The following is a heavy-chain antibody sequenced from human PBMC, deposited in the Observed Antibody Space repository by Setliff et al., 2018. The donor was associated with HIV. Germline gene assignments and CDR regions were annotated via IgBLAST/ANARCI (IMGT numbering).Heavy chain of an antibody. D-gene: IGHD1-26*01. CDR3: AKDRSGSYRTFDY. J-gene: IGHJ4*02. CDR2: VYHRGNT. CDR1: GASSIYY. Sequence: SETLSLTCTVSGASSIYYWGWIRQPPGKGLEWIGSVYHRGNTYYNPSLKSRLTISIDTSRNQFSLELNSVTAADTAVYYCAKDRSGSYRTFDYWGPGILVTVSS. V-gene: IGHV4-39*07.